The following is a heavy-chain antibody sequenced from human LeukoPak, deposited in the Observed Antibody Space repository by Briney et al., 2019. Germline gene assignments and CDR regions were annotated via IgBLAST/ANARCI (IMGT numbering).Heavy chain of an antibody. CDR2: IYTSGST. CDR1: GGSISSYY. V-gene: IGHV4-4*07. D-gene: IGHD1-26*01. CDR3: ARDGTVGATKGVFDY. J-gene: IGHJ4*02. Sequence: SETLSLTCTVSGGSISSYYWSWIRQPARKGLEWIGRIYTSGSTNYNPSLKSRVTMSVDTSKNQFSLKLSSVTAADTAVYYCARDGTVGATKGVFDYWGQGTLVTVSS.